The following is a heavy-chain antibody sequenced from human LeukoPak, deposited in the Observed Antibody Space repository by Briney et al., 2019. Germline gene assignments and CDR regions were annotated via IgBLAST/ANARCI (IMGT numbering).Heavy chain of an antibody. D-gene: IGHD6-13*01. CDR2: IVPIFGTA. V-gene: IGHV1-69*13. Sequence: ASVKVSCKASGGTFSTYAISWVRQAPGQGLEWMGGIVPIFGTANYAQKFQGRVMISADESTSTAYMELRSLRSDDTAVYYCARVGRIAAAGIDYWGQGTLVTVSS. CDR1: GGTFSTYA. CDR3: ARVGRIAAAGIDY. J-gene: IGHJ4*02.